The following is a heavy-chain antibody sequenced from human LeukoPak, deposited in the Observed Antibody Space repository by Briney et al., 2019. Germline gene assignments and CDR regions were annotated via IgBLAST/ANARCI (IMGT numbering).Heavy chain of an antibody. J-gene: IGHJ4*02. V-gene: IGHV3-23*01. CDR3: AKSSYYDTSGSYREYYFDY. D-gene: IGHD3-22*01. CDR2: ISGSGGST. Sequence: GGSLRLSCAASGFTFSSYAMSWVRQAPGKGLEWVSAISGSGGSTYCADSVKGRFTISRDNSKNTLYLQMNSLRAEDTALYYCAKSSYYDTSGSYREYYFDYWGQGALVTVSS. CDR1: GFTFSSYA.